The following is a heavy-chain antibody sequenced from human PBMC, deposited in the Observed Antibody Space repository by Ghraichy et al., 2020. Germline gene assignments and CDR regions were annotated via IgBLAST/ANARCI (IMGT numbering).Heavy chain of an antibody. V-gene: IGHV1-2*02. J-gene: IGHJ4*02. Sequence: ASVKVSCKASGYTFTGYYMHWVRQAPGQGLEWMGWINPNSGGTHYAQKFQGRVTMTRDTSISTAYMELSRLRSDDTAVYYCARGYDFWSGYYRRGPFDYWGQGTLVTVSS. CDR3: ARGYDFWSGYYRRGPFDY. D-gene: IGHD3-3*01. CDR2: INPNSGGT. CDR1: GYTFTGYY.